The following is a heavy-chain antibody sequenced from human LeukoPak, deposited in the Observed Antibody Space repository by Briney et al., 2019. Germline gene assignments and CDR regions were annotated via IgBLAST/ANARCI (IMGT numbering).Heavy chain of an antibody. CDR1: GFTFSDYS. CDR3: ARGAYSSGWAYFDH. V-gene: IGHV3-48*04. Sequence: GGSLRLSCAASGFTFSDYSMNWVRQAPGKGLEWVSYISFSVNTKYYGDSVKGRFTISRDNAKNSLYLHMDSLRAEDTAVYYRARGAYSSGWAYFDHWGQGTLVTVSS. CDR2: ISFSVNTK. J-gene: IGHJ4*02. D-gene: IGHD6-19*01.